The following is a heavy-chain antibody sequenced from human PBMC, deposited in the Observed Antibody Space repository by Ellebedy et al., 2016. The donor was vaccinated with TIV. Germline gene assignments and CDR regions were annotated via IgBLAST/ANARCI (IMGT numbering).Heavy chain of an antibody. V-gene: IGHV3-7*01. CDR1: GFTFSIYW. J-gene: IGHJ6*04. Sequence: PGGSLRLSCVTSGFTFSIYWMSRVRQAPGKGLEWVANTDHDGRVKFYVDSVEGRFTISRDNAKNSLYLQMNSLRVEDTAVYHCARGRATSDVWGKGTTVTVSS. CDR3: ARGRATSDV. CDR2: TDHDGRVK.